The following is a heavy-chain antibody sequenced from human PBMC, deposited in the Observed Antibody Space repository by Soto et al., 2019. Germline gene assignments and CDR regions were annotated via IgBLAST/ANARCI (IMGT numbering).Heavy chain of an antibody. Sequence: GGSLRLSCAASGFTFSSYAMHWVRQAPGKGLEWVAVISYDGSNKYYADSVKGRFTISRDNSKNTLYLQMNSLRAEDTAVYYCARASEAPTVTTCFDYWGQGTLVTVSS. D-gene: IGHD4-17*01. CDR2: ISYDGSNK. CDR3: ARASEAPTVTTCFDY. J-gene: IGHJ4*02. CDR1: GFTFSSYA. V-gene: IGHV3-30-3*01.